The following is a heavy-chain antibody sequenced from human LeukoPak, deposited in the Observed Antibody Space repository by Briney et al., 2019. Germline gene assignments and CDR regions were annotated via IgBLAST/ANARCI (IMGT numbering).Heavy chain of an antibody. V-gene: IGHV3-21*01. Sequence: GGSLRLSCAASGFTFSNFGMNWVRQAPGKGLEWVSSISRTSRNIYYADSMRGRFIISRDNAKKSLYLQMNSLRADDTAVYYCARDPDYFDSGIYYNHYFDYWGQGTLVTVSS. CDR2: ISRTSRNI. CDR3: ARDPDYFDSGIYYNHYFDY. D-gene: IGHD3-10*01. CDR1: GFTFSNFG. J-gene: IGHJ4*02.